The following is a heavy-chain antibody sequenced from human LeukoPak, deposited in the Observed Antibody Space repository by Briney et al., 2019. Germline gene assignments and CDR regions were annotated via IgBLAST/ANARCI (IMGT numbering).Heavy chain of an antibody. D-gene: IGHD5-18*01. V-gene: IGHV4-59*01. CDR2: IYYSGST. CDR3: ARDGVQLWPDALDI. Sequence: SETLSLTCTVSGGSISSYYWSWIRQPPGKGLEWIGYIYYSGSTNYNPSLKSRVTISVDTSKNQFSLKLSSVTAADTAVYYCARDGVQLWPDALDIWGQGTMVTVSS. J-gene: IGHJ3*02. CDR1: GGSISSYY.